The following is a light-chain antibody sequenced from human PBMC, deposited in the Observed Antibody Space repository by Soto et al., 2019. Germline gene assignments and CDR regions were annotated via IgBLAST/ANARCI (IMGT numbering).Light chain of an antibody. CDR1: SSDIGTVSS. CDR2: GVS. V-gene: IGLV2-8*01. J-gene: IGLJ2*01. CDR3: SSQAGSDSLMV. Sequence: QSVLTQPPSASGSPGQSVTISCTGTSSDIGTVSSISWYQQYPGKAPKLMIFGVSHRPSGVPDRFSGSKSANTASLTVAGLQDEDEAEYYCSSQAGSDSLMVCGGGTKLTVL.